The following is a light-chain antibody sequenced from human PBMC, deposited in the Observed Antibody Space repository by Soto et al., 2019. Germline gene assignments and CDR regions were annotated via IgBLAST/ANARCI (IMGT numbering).Light chain of an antibody. CDR1: ESIGTY. CDR2: DAT. V-gene: IGKV1-39*01. Sequence: DIQMTQSPSSLSVSVGDRVTITCRASESIGTYLYWYQQKPGQAPHVLIYDATTLQTGVPSRFSGSGSGTDFTLTINGLQPEDFATYFCQENYSRNLFAFGPGTTVDMK. J-gene: IGKJ3*01. CDR3: QENYSRNLFA.